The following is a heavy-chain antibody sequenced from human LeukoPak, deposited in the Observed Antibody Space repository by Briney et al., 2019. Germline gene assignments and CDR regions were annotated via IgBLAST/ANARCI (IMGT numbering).Heavy chain of an antibody. CDR1: GFTFSSYW. D-gene: IGHD5-12*01. Sequence: PGGSLRLSCAASGFTFSSYWMNWVRQAPGKGLEWVANIKQDGSEKYYVDSVKGRFTISGDNAKNSLYLQMNSLRAEDTAVYYCARDDHSGYDSSYWFDPWGQGTLVTVSS. V-gene: IGHV3-7*01. J-gene: IGHJ5*02. CDR3: ARDDHSGYDSSYWFDP. CDR2: IKQDGSEK.